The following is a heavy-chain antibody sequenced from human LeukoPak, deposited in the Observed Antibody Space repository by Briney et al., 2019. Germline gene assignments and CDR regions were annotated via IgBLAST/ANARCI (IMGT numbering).Heavy chain of an antibody. V-gene: IGHV3-74*01. CDR3: TSELGILLWSQYY. Sequence: QTGGSLRLSCAASGFTFSSYWMHWVRQAPGKGLVWVSRINSDGSSTIYADSVKGRFTISRDNTKNTLYLQMNSLRAEDTAVYYCTSELGILLWSQYYWGQGTLVTVSS. CDR1: GFTFSSYW. CDR2: INSDGSST. D-gene: IGHD5-18*01. J-gene: IGHJ4*02.